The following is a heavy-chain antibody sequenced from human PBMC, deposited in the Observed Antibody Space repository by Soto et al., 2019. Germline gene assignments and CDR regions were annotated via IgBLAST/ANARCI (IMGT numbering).Heavy chain of an antibody. CDR3: ARDFAPPRGYSDGMDV. CDR1: GFTFSDYY. CDR2: ISSSSYT. V-gene: IGHV3-11*06. D-gene: IGHD3-22*01. Sequence: GGSLRLSCAASGFTFSDYYMSWIRQAPGKGLEWVSYISSSSYTNYADSVKGRFTISRDNAKNSLYLQMNSLRAEDTAVYYCARDFAPPRGYSDGMDVWGQGTTVTVSS. J-gene: IGHJ6*02.